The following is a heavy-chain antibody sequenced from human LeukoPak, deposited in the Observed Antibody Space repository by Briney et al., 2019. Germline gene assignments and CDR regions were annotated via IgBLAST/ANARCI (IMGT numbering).Heavy chain of an antibody. D-gene: IGHD3-22*01. V-gene: IGHV4-34*01. Sequence: SETLSRTCAVYGGSFSGYYWSWIRQPPGKGLEWIGEINHSGSTNYNPSLKSRVTISVDTSKNQFSLKLSSVTAADTAVYYCARDPYYDSSGYYSYAFDIWGQGTMVTVSS. J-gene: IGHJ3*02. CDR2: INHSGST. CDR3: ARDPYYDSSGYYSYAFDI. CDR1: GGSFSGYY.